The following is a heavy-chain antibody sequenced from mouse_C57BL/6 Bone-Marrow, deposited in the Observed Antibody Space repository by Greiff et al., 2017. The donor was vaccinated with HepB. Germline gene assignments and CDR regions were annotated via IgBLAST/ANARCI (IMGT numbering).Heavy chain of an antibody. V-gene: IGHV5-6*01. CDR1: GFTFSSYG. CDR2: SSSGGSYT. D-gene: IGHD2-3*01. Sequence: EVKLVESGGDLVKPGGSLKLSCAASGFTFSSYGMSWVRQTPDKRLEWVATSSSGGSYTYYPDSVKGRFTISRENAKNTLYRQMSSLKSEDTAMYYCASPDGSYDYWDQGTTLTVSS. CDR3: ASPDGSYDY. J-gene: IGHJ2*01.